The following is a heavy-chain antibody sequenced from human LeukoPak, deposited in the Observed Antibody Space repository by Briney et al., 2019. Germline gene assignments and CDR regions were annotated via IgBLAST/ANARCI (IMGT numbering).Heavy chain of an antibody. Sequence: PGGSLRLSCAASGFTFSSYWMHWVRQAPGKGLVWVSRINSDGSSTSYADAVKGRFTISRDNAKNTLHLQMNSLRAEDTAVYYCARVERITMVRGVIPYWGQGTLVTVSS. D-gene: IGHD3-10*01. V-gene: IGHV3-74*01. CDR2: INSDGSST. CDR1: GFTFSSYW. J-gene: IGHJ4*02. CDR3: ARVERITMVRGVIPY.